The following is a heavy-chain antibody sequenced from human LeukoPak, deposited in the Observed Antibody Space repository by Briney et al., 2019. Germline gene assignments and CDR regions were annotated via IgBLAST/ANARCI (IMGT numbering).Heavy chain of an antibody. CDR3: ARGVGAHYYVDV. Sequence: GGSLRLSCAASGFIFSNYELTWVRQAPGKGLEWISFISNSGSTIYYADSVKGRFTISRDNTNNSLFLQMNSLRAEDTAVYYCARGVGAHYYVDVWGKGTTVTVSS. V-gene: IGHV3-48*03. D-gene: IGHD3-16*01. CDR2: ISNSGSTI. J-gene: IGHJ6*03. CDR1: GFIFSNYE.